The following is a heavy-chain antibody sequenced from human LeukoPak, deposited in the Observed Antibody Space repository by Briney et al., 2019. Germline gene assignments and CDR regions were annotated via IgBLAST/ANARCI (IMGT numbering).Heavy chain of an antibody. V-gene: IGHV3-33*01. CDR2: IWYDGSNK. Sequence: GGSLRLSCAASGFTFNKFGMHWVRQAPGKGLEWVALIWYDGSNKNYAGSVKGRVTISRDNSKNTLDLQMNRLRVEDTAVYYCAREGFWSGSQYYYYGMDVWGQGTTVTVSS. CDR1: GFTFNKFG. J-gene: IGHJ6*02. CDR3: AREGFWSGSQYYYYGMDV. D-gene: IGHD3-3*01.